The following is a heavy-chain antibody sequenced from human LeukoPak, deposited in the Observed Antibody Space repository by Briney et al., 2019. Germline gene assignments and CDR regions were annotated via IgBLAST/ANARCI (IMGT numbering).Heavy chain of an antibody. Sequence: GGSLRLSCAASGFTVSSNCMSWVRQAPGKGLEWVSVIYSGGSTYYADSVKGRFTISRDNSKNTLYLQMNSLRAEDTAVYYCARDRTGDDAFDIWGQGTMVTVSS. V-gene: IGHV3-53*01. CDR1: GFTVSSNC. D-gene: IGHD7-27*01. J-gene: IGHJ3*02. CDR2: IYSGGST. CDR3: ARDRTGDDAFDI.